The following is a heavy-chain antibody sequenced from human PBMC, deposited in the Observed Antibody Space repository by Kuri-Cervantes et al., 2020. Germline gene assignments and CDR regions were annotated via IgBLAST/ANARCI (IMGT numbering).Heavy chain of an antibody. CDR1: GFTFTSYG. D-gene: IGHD6-6*01. J-gene: IGHJ4*02. CDR3: ASVGRSTRPGF. CDR2: ISSSSSI. V-gene: IGHV3-48*04. Sequence: GGSLRLSCAGSGFTFTSYGMNWVRQAPGKGLEWVSYISSSSSIYYADSVKGRFTISRDNAKNSLDLQMNSLRAEDTALYYCASVGRSTRPGFWGQGTLVTVSS.